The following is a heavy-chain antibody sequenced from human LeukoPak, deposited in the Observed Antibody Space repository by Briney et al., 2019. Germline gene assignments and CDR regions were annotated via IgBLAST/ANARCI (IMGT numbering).Heavy chain of an antibody. Sequence: SETLSLTCTVSGGSISSSSYYWGWIRQAPGKGLEWIGSIYYSGSTYYNPSLKSRVTISVDTSKNQFSLKLSSVTAADTAVYYCARYSSSWYGSSQRTTFDYWGQGTLVTVSS. CDR2: IYYSGST. J-gene: IGHJ4*02. D-gene: IGHD6-13*01. CDR3: ARYSSSWYGSSQRTTFDY. V-gene: IGHV4-39*07. CDR1: GGSISSSSYY.